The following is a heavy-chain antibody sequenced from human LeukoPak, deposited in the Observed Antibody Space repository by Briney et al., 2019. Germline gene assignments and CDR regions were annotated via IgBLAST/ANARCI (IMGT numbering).Heavy chain of an antibody. CDR2: FYNSGST. D-gene: IGHD3-10*01. V-gene: IGHV4-59*08. CDR3: ARHLWFGGFDY. Sequence: SETLSLTCTVSGGSISSYSWSWIRQPPGKGLEWVGYFYNSGSTKYNPSLMSRVTISVDTSKNQFSLKLSSVTAADTAVYYCARHLWFGGFDYWGQGTLVTVSS. CDR1: GGSISSYS. J-gene: IGHJ4*02.